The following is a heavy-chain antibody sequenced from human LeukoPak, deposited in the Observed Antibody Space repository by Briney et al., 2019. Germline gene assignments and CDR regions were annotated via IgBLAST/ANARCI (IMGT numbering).Heavy chain of an antibody. CDR1: GFTFSSYS. D-gene: IGHD3-10*01. CDR2: ISSSSSYI. J-gene: IGHJ4*02. Sequence: GGSLRLSCAASGFTFSSYSMDWVRQAPGKGLEWVSSISSSSSYIYYADSVKGRFTISRDNAKNSLYLQMNSLRAEDTAVYYCARGGSGSYYHLFDYWGQGTLVTVSS. CDR3: ARGGSGSYYHLFDY. V-gene: IGHV3-21*01.